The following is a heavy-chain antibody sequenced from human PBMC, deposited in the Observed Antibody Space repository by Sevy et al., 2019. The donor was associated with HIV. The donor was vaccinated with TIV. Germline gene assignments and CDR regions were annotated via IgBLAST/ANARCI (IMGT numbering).Heavy chain of an antibody. CDR2: INPNRGGT. CDR3: ARGMSAYLLANGMDV. D-gene: IGHD3-3*01. Sequence: ASVKVSCKAYGYTFSDYYMHWVRQAPGQGLEWMGWINPNRGGTNYAHKFEGRVTMTRDTSISTAYMELSSLRSDDTAIYYCARGMSAYLLANGMDVWGQGTTVTVSS. CDR1: GYTFSDYY. J-gene: IGHJ6*02. V-gene: IGHV1-2*07.